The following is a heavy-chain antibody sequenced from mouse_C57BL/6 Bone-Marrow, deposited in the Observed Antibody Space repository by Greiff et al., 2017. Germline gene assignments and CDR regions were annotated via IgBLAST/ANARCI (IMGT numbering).Heavy chain of an antibody. D-gene: IGHD2-4*01. Sequence: ESGAELVRPGASVKLSCTASGFNIKDDYMHWVKQRPEQGLEWIGWIDPENGDTEYASKFQGKATITADTSSNTAYLQLSSLTSEDTAVYYCTTDYDYFDYWGQGTTLTVSS. V-gene: IGHV14-4*01. CDR3: TTDYDYFDY. CDR1: GFNIKDDY. CDR2: IDPENGDT. J-gene: IGHJ2*01.